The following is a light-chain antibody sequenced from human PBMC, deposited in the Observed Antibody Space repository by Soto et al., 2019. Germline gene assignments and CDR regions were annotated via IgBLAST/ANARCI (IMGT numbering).Light chain of an antibody. J-gene: IGLJ1*01. CDR3: CSYTSSSTHV. V-gene: IGLV2-14*03. CDR2: DVN. CDR1: SSDVGGYNF. Sequence: QSALTQPASVSGSPGQSITIACTGTSSDVGGYNFVSWYQQHPGKVPKLMIFDVNRRPSGVSDRFSGSKSGNTASLTISGLQAEDEGDYYCCSYTSSSTHVFGSGTKVTVL.